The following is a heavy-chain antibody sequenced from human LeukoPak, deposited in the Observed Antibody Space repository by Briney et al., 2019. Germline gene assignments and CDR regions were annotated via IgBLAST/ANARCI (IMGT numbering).Heavy chain of an antibody. CDR1: GGSISSSSYY. J-gene: IGHJ5*02. V-gene: IGHV4-39*07. CDR2: IYYSGST. Sequence: SETLSLTCTVSGGSISSSSYYWGWIRQPPGKGLEWIGSIYYSGSTYYNPSLKSRVTISVDTSKNQFSLKLSSVTAADTAVYYCARDSGSYWFDPWGQGTLVTVSS. CDR3: ARDSGSYWFDP. D-gene: IGHD1-26*01.